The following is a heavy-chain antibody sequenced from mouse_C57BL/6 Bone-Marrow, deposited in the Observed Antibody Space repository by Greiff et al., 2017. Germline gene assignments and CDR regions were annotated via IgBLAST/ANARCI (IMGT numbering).Heavy chain of an antibody. J-gene: IGHJ4*01. CDR3: ARGYSLYYYAMDY. D-gene: IGHD1-2*01. CDR2: FHPYNDDT. Sequence: QVQLKESGAELVKPGASVKMSCKASGYTFTTYPIEWMKQNHGKSLEWIGNFHPYNDDTKYNEKFKGKATLTVEKSSSTVYLELSRLTSDDSAVYYCARGYSLYYYAMDYWGQGTSVTVSS. CDR1: GYTFTTYP. V-gene: IGHV1-47*01.